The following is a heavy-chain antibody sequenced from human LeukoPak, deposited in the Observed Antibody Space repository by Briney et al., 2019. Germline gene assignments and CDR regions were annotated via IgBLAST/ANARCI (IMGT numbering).Heavy chain of an antibody. V-gene: IGHV4-34*01. D-gene: IGHD6-13*01. CDR1: GGSFSGYY. J-gene: IGHJ4*02. CDR2: MNDSGGT. CDR3: AKAWGVSAGLGDS. Sequence: PSETLSLTCDLYGGSFSGYYRSWIRQAPGKGLEGIGEMNDSGGTKYNPSLKSRVTISADTSKNQFSLKMTSVTAADTAVYYCAKAWGVSAGLGDSWGQGTLVTVSS.